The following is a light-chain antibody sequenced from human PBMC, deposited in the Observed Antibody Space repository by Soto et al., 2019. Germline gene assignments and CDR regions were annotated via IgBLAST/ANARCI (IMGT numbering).Light chain of an antibody. Sequence: QSVLTQPASVSGSPEQSITISCTGTSSDVGSSNLVSWYQQHPGKAPKLMIYEGSKRPSGVSNRFSGFKSGNTASLTISGLQAEDEADYYCCSYAGSRVFGGGTKLTVL. CDR2: EGS. CDR3: CSYAGSRV. CDR1: SSDVGSSNL. V-gene: IGLV2-23*01. J-gene: IGLJ3*02.